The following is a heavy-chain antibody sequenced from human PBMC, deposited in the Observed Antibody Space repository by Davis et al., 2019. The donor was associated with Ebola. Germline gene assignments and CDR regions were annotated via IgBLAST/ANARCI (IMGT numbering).Heavy chain of an antibody. CDR3: ARLRDGYKIDY. D-gene: IGHD5-24*01. J-gene: IGHJ4*02. CDR1: GFTFSDYY. Sequence: GESLKISCAASGFTFSDYYMSWIRQAPGKGLEWVSYISSSGSTIYYADSVKGRFTISRDNAKNSLYLQMNSLRAEDTAVYYCARLRDGYKIDYWGQGTLVTVSS. V-gene: IGHV3-11*01. CDR2: ISSSGSTI.